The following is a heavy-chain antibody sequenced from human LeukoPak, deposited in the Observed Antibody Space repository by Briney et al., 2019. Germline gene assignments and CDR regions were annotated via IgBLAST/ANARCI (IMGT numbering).Heavy chain of an antibody. J-gene: IGHJ1*01. CDR3: ARAPSEIGGFYPEYFRH. D-gene: IGHD3-22*01. V-gene: IGHV3-74*01. Sequence: GGSLRLSCAAAGFTFSNYWMHWVRQAPGKGLVWVSRIKSDGRTNYADSVKGRLTISRDNAKNTVSLQMNSLRAEDTGVYYCARAPSEIGGFYPEYFRHWGQGTLVTVSS. CDR2: IKSDGRT. CDR1: GFTFSNYW.